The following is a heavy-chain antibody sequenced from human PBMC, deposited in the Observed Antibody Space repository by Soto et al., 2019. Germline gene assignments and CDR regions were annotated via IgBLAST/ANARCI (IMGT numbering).Heavy chain of an antibody. J-gene: IGHJ4*02. V-gene: IGHV4-4*02. CDR3: ARRGGGVVLTATTPFDY. D-gene: IGHD2-21*02. CDR2: IYHSGST. Sequence: QVPLQESGPRLVRPSGTLSLTCTVSSGSISTANWWSWVRQPPGRGLEWIGEIYHSGSTNYNLSLKSRVTLSVDKSKNRFSLRLSSVTAADTAMYYCARRGGGVVLTATTPFDYWGQGTLVTVSS. CDR1: SGSISTANW.